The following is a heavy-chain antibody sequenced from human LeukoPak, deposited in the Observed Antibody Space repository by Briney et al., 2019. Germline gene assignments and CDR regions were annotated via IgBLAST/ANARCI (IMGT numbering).Heavy chain of an antibody. CDR2: ISGGGATT. V-gene: IGHV3-23*01. CDR3: ARNQQLGGHSYYYYGMDV. D-gene: IGHD3-16*01. Sequence: GGSLRLSCVGSGFTSIAYALTWARQAPGKGLEWVSGISGGGATTYYADSVKGRFTISRDNSKNTLYLQMNSLRADDTAIYYCARNQQLGGHSYYYYGMDVWGQGTTVTVSS. J-gene: IGHJ6*02. CDR1: GFTSIAYA.